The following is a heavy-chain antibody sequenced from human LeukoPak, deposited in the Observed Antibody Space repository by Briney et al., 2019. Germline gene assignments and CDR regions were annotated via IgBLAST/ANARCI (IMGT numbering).Heavy chain of an antibody. V-gene: IGHV1-69*04. Sequence: ASVKVSCKASGGTFSSYAISWVRQAPGQGLEWMGRIIPILGIANYAQKFQGRVTITADKSTSTAYMELSSLRSEDTAVYYCAKDPAPYCSSTSCFYYFDYWGQGTLVTVSS. CDR2: IIPILGIA. CDR3: AKDPAPYCSSTSCFYYFDY. J-gene: IGHJ4*02. CDR1: GGTFSSYA. D-gene: IGHD2-2*01.